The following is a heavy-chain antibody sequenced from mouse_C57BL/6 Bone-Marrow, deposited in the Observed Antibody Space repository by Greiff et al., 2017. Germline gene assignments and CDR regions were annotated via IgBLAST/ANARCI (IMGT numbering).Heavy chain of an antibody. CDR2: IWTGGGT. J-gene: IGHJ3*01. CDR3: ARDWPVSITTVVATPFAY. CDR1: GFSLTSYA. V-gene: IGHV2-9-1*01. D-gene: IGHD1-1*01. Sequence: QVQLKESGPGLVAPSQSLSITCTVSGFSLTSYAISWVRQPPGKGLEWLGVIWTGGGTHSNSALKSRLSISKDNSKSQVFLKMNSLLTDDTARYYCARDWPVSITTVVATPFAYWGQGTLVTVSA.